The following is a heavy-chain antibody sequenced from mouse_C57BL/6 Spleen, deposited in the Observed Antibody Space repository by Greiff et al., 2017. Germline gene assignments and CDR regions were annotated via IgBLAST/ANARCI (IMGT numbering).Heavy chain of an antibody. CDR3: ARKGVYGNYNYFDY. CDR1: GYTFTSYW. V-gene: IGHV1-55*01. Sequence: QVQLQQPGAELVKPGASVKMSCKASGYTFTSYWITWVKQRPGQGLEWIGDIYPGSGSTNYTEKFKSKATLTVDTSSSTAYMQLSSLTSEDSAVXYCARKGVYGNYNYFDYWGQGTTLTVSS. CDR2: IYPGSGST. J-gene: IGHJ2*01. D-gene: IGHD2-1*01.